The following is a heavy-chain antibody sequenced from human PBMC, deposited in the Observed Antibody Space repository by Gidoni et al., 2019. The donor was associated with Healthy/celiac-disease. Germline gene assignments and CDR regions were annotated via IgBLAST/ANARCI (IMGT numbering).Heavy chain of an antibody. J-gene: IGHJ6*02. CDR3: ARDSIGFGELFYYYGMDV. V-gene: IGHV4-38-2*02. CDR2: IYHSGST. D-gene: IGHD3-10*01. Sequence: QVQLQESGPGLVKPSETLSLTCTVSGYSISSGSYWGWIRQPPGKGLEWIGSIYHSGSTYYNPSLKSRVTISVDTSKNQFSLKLSSVTAADTAVYYCARDSIGFGELFYYYGMDVWGQGTTVTVSS. CDR1: GYSISSGSY.